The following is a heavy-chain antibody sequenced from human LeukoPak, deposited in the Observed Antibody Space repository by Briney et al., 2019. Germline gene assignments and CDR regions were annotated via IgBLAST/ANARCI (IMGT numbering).Heavy chain of an antibody. CDR3: AKEKAVAGMFDY. V-gene: IGHV3-23*01. CDR1: GFTFSSYA. D-gene: IGHD6-19*01. Sequence: GGPLRLSCAVSGFTFSSYAMSWVRQAPGKGLEWVSAISGSGGTAYYADSVKGRFTISRDNSKNTLYLQMNRLRAEDTAVYYCAKEKAVAGMFDYWGQGTLVTVSS. CDR2: ISGSGGTA. J-gene: IGHJ4*02.